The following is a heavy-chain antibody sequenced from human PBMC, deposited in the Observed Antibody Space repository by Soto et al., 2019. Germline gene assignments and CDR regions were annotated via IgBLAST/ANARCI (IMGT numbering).Heavy chain of an antibody. D-gene: IGHD2-21*02. CDR2: ISYDGTNK. J-gene: IGHJ6*03. V-gene: IGHV3-30*18. Sequence: PGGSLRLSCAASGFTFSSYGMHWVRQAPGKGLEWVAVISYDGTNKYYADSVKGRFTISRDNSKNTLYLQMNSLRAEDTAVYYCAKDGLSVGDWGYHYYYYMDVWGKGTTVTVSS. CDR1: GFTFSSYG. CDR3: AKDGLSVGDWGYHYYYYMDV.